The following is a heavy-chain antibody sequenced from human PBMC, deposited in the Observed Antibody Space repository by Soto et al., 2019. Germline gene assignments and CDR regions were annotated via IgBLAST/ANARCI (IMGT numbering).Heavy chain of an antibody. J-gene: IGHJ4*02. CDR1: GFSFNNHW. CDR3: AKDGVGRCDS. D-gene: IGHD3-10*01. Sequence: EMQLVESGGGLVQPGGSLRLSCKASGFSFNNHWMNWVRQAPGKGLEWVAAIKSDGSAKKYVDSLRGRFTISRDNAEKSLYLQKSSLRGEGTGVYYLAKDGVGRCDSWGQGTVVIVSS. CDR2: IKSDGSAK. V-gene: IGHV3-7*01.